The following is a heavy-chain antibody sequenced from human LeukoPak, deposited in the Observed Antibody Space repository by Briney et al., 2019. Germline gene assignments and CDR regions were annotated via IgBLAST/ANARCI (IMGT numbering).Heavy chain of an antibody. J-gene: IGHJ5*02. D-gene: IGHD5-24*01. Sequence: GGSLRLSCSASGFPFSSYAMHWVRQAPGKGLEYVSAISDSGGSTYYADSVKGRFTISRDNSKNTLYLQMSSLRAEDTAVYYCARASNPWLQLTWGQGTLVTVSS. CDR2: ISDSGGST. V-gene: IGHV3-64D*09. CDR3: ARASNPWLQLT. CDR1: GFPFSSYA.